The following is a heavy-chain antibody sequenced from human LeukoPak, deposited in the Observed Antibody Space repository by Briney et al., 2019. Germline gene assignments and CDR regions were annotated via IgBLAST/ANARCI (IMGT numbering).Heavy chain of an antibody. CDR2: ISAYNGNT. D-gene: IGHD3-9*01. V-gene: IGHV1-18*01. CDR1: GYTFTSYG. CDR3: ARGVDHDILTGYYVDV. Sequence: ASVKVSCKASGYTFTSYGISWVRQAPGQGLEWMGWISAYNGNTNYAQKLQGRVTMTTDTSTSTAYMELRSLRSDDTAVYYCARGVDHDILTGYYVDVWGQGTTVTVSS. J-gene: IGHJ6*02.